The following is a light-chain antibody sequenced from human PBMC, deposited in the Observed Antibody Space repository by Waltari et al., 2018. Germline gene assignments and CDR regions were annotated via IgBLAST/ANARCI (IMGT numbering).Light chain of an antibody. CDR1: SSDVGGYNY. J-gene: IGLJ3*02. CDR2: EVR. V-gene: IGLV2-14*01. Sequence: QSALTQPASVSGSPGQSITISCTGTSSDVGGYNYVSWYQHHPGKAPKLMIYEVRNRPSGVANRFSGSKSGTTASLTSSGLPAEDEAHYYCGSYTSSISWVCGGGTKLTVL. CDR3: GSYTSSISWV.